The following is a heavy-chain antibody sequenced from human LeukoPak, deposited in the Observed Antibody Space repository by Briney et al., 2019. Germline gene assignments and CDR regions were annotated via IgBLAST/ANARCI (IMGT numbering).Heavy chain of an antibody. CDR2: INPNSGGT. D-gene: IGHD3-16*01. Sequence: ASVKVSCRASGYTFTGHYMHWVRQAPGQGLEWMGWINPNSGGTNYAQKFQGRVTMTRDTSISTAYMELSRLRSDDTAVYYCARDKGEAPDYWGQGTLVTVSS. CDR3: ARDKGEAPDY. V-gene: IGHV1-2*02. J-gene: IGHJ4*02. CDR1: GYTFTGHY.